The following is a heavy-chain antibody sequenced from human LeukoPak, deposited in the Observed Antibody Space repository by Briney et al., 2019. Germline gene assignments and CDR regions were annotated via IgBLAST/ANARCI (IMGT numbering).Heavy chain of an antibody. D-gene: IGHD4-17*01. CDR2: IIPIFGTA. Sequence: ASVKVSCKASGGTFSSYAISRVRQAPGQGLEWMGGIIPIFGTANYAQKFQGRVTITADESTSTAYMELSSLRSEDTAVYYCALSLPDDYGAPYYYYGMDVWGQGTTVTVSS. CDR3: ALSLPDDYGAPYYYYGMDV. V-gene: IGHV1-69*13. CDR1: GGTFSSYA. J-gene: IGHJ6*02.